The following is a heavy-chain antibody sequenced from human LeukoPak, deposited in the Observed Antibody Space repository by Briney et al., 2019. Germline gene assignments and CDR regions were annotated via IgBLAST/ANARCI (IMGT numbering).Heavy chain of an antibody. J-gene: IGHJ4*02. CDR3: ARDTGPYCSSTSCYALDY. D-gene: IGHD2-2*01. V-gene: IGHV1-69*01. Sequence: ASVKVSCKASRGTFSSYAISWVRQAPGQGLEWMGGIIPIFGTANYAQKFQGRVTITADESTSTAYMELSSLRSEDTAVYYCARDTGPYCSSTSCYALDYWGQGTLVTVSS. CDR1: RGTFSSYA. CDR2: IIPIFGTA.